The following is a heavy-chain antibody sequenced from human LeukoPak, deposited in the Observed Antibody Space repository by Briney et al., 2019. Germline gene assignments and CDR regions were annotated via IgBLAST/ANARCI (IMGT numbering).Heavy chain of an antibody. Sequence: GSSVKVSCKASGGTFSSYAISWVRQAPGQGLEWMGWINPNSGGTNYAQKFQGWVTMTRDTSISTAYMEPSRLRSDDTAVYYCARDLLTGAGLDYWGQGTLVTVSS. CDR3: ARDLLTGAGLDY. CDR2: INPNSGGT. D-gene: IGHD1-14*01. V-gene: IGHV1-2*04. CDR1: GGTFSSYA. J-gene: IGHJ4*02.